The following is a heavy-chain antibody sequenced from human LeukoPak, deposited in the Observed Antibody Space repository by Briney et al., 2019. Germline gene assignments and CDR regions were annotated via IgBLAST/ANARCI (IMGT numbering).Heavy chain of an antibody. CDR1: GFIFTNYC. D-gene: IGHD4-17*01. CDR3: AKDGAGDYVGPPTYFDY. Sequence: GGSLRLSCAASGFIFTNYCMHWVRQAPGKGLEWVAFIRYDESNTFYADSVKGRFTTSRDNSKNTLYLQMNSLRAEDTAVYYRAKDGAGDYVGPPTYFDYWGQGTLVTVSS. V-gene: IGHV3-30*02. CDR2: IRYDESNT. J-gene: IGHJ4*02.